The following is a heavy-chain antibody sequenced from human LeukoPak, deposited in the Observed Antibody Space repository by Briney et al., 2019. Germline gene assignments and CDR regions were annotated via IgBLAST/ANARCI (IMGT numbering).Heavy chain of an antibody. CDR3: ATISGSYPFYFDY. J-gene: IGHJ4*02. CDR1: GGSISSSSYY. V-gene: IGHV4-39*01. Sequence: SETLSLTCSVSGGSISSSSYYWGWIRQPPGKGLEWIGTIYYSGTTYCNPSLKSRVTIFVDTSKKQFSLKLSSVTAADTAVYYCATISGSYPFYFDYWGQGTLVTVSS. D-gene: IGHD1-26*01. CDR2: IYYSGTT.